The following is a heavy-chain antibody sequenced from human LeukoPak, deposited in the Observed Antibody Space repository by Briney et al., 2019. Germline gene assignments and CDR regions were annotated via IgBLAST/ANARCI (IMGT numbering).Heavy chain of an antibody. V-gene: IGHV1-69*05. CDR3: ARANVGYSGYSDAFDI. CDR1: GGTFSSYA. D-gene: IGHD5-12*01. CDR2: IIPIFGTA. Sequence: SVKVSCEASGGTFSSYAISWVRQAPGQGLEWMGGIIPIFGTANYAQKFQDRVTITTDESTSTAYMELSSLRSEDTAVYYCARANVGYSGYSDAFDIWGQGTMVTVSS. J-gene: IGHJ3*02.